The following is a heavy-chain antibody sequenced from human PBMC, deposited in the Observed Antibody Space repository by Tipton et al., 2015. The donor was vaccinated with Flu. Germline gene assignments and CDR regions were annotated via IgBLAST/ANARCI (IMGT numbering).Heavy chain of an antibody. CDR3: ASPGSTFDI. D-gene: IGHD5-12*01. J-gene: IGHJ3*02. V-gene: IGHV3-21*01. CDR2: ISSSGTSI. CDR1: GFTFNNYR. Sequence: CAASGFTFNNYRMNWVRQAPGKGLEWVSSISSSGTSIYYADSVKGRFIISRDNAKNSLYLQMDSLRAEDTAVYYCASPGSTFDIWGQGTMVTVSS.